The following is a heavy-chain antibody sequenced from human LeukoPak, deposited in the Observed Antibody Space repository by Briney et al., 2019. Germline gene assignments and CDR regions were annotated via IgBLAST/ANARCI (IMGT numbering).Heavy chain of an antibody. CDR3: AREGGDPRWLDP. J-gene: IGHJ5*02. CDR2: INTSGST. CDR1: GGSISSYY. D-gene: IGHD6-25*01. Sequence: PSVTLSLTCTVSGGSISSYYWTWIRQSAGKGLEWIGRINTSGSTNYNPSLRSRVTMSVNTSKNQFSLNLTSVTAADTAVYSCAREGGDPRWLDPWGQGTLSPSPQ. V-gene: IGHV4-4*07.